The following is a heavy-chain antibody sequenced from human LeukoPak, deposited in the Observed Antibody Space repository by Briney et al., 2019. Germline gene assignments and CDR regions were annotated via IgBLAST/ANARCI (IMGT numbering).Heavy chain of an antibody. CDR2: INPNSGGT. Sequence: ASVKVSCKASGYTFTGYYMHWVRQAPGQGLEWMGWINPNSGGTNYAQKFQGRVTITADESTSTAYMELSSLRSEDTAVYYCARDPRDLLWFGELSLGYWGQGTLVTVSS. CDR3: ARDPRDLLWFGELSLGY. CDR1: GYTFTGYY. D-gene: IGHD3-10*01. V-gene: IGHV1-2*02. J-gene: IGHJ4*02.